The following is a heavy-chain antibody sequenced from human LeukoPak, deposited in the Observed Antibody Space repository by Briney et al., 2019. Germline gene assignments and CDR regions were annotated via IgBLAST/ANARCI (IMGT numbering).Heavy chain of an antibody. J-gene: IGHJ5*02. Sequence: PGGSLRLSCAASGFTFSSYAMSWVRQAPGKGLEWVSAISGSGGSTYYADSVKGRFTISRDNSKNTPYLQMNSLRAEDTAVYYCAKDQAYSSSWYNWFDPWGQGTLVTVSS. D-gene: IGHD6-13*01. V-gene: IGHV3-23*01. CDR1: GFTFSSYA. CDR3: AKDQAYSSSWYNWFDP. CDR2: ISGSGGST.